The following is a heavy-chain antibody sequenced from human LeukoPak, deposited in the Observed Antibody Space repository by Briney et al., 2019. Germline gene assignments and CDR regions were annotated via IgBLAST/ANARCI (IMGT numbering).Heavy chain of an antibody. CDR2: ISGSGGNT. D-gene: IGHD3-16*01. CDR1: GFTFSSYA. J-gene: IGHJ4*02. CDR3: AKDLYGDY. V-gene: IGHV3-23*01. Sequence: GGSLRLSCAAPGFTFSSYAMSWVRQAPGKGLEWVSVISGSGGNTYYADSVKGRFAISRDNSKNTLYLQLNSLRAEDTAVYYCAKDLYGDYRGQGTLVTVSS.